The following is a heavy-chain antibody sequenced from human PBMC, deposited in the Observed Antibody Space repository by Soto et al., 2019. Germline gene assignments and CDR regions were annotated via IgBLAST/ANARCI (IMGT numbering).Heavy chain of an antibody. CDR1: GGSISSGDKY. Sequence: PSETLSLTCTVSGGSISSGDKYWSWIRQPPGKGLEWIGYMYYSGSTYYNPSLKSRVTISEDTSKNQFSLKLSSVTAADTAVYYCARGGGRCSDTSCYANHQFYYGMDVWGQGTTVTVSS. J-gene: IGHJ6*02. CDR2: MYYSGST. CDR3: ARGGGRCSDTSCYANHQFYYGMDV. V-gene: IGHV4-30-4*01. D-gene: IGHD2-2*01.